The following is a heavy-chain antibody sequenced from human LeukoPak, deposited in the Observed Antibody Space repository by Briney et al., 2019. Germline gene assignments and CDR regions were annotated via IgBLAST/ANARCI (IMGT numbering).Heavy chain of an antibody. V-gene: IGHV3-23*01. CDR2: ISGSGGNT. CDR3: AKGPYSSSWYYFDY. D-gene: IGHD6-13*01. Sequence: GGPLRLFCAASGFTFSSYAISGVRQAPGEAREGVSTISGSGGNTYYADSVKGRFTISRDNSKSTLFLQMNSLRAEDTAVYYCAKGPYSSSWYYFDYWGQGTLVTVSS. CDR1: GFTFSSYA. J-gene: IGHJ4*02.